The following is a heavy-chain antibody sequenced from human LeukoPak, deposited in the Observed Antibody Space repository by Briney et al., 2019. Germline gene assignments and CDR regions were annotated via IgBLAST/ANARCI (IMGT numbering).Heavy chain of an antibody. J-gene: IGHJ4*02. Sequence: GGSLRLSCAASGFTFSTSWMLWVRQAPGKGLVWVARIKSDVRSTDYADSVKGRFTISRDDANNILYLQMNSLRAEDTAVYFCTAIRPDYWGQGTVVTVSS. V-gene: IGHV3-74*01. CDR1: GFTFSTSW. CDR3: TAIRPDY. CDR2: IKSDVRST. D-gene: IGHD2-21*02.